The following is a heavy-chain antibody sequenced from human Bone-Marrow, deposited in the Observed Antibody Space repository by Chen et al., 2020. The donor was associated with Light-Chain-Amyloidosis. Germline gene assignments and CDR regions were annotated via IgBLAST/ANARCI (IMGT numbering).Heavy chain of an antibody. V-gene: IGHV4-59*01. CDR3: ARTNYYDYICGSYPPPYYFDY. CDR2: IYYSGST. CDR1: GGSISSYY. J-gene: IGHJ4*02. Sequence: QVQLQESGPGLVKPSETLSLTCTVSGGSISSYYWSWIRQPPGKGLEWIGYIYYSGSTNYNPSLKSRVTISVDTSKNQFSLKLSSVTAADTAVYYCARTNYYDYICGSYPPPYYFDYWGQGTLVTVSS. D-gene: IGHD3-16*02.